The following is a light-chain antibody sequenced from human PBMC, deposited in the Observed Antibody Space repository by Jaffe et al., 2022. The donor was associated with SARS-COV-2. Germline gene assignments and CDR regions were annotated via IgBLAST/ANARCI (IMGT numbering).Light chain of an antibody. J-gene: IGLJ1*01. V-gene: IGLV1-40*01. CDR3: QSYDSSLSGYV. Sequence: QSVLTQPPSVSGAPGQRVTISCTGSSSNIGAGYDVNWYQQVPGTAPKLLIYGSSNRPSGVPDRFSGSKSGTSASLAIRGLQAEDEADFYCQSYDSSLSGYVFGTGTEVTVL. CDR2: GSS. CDR1: SSNIGAGYD.